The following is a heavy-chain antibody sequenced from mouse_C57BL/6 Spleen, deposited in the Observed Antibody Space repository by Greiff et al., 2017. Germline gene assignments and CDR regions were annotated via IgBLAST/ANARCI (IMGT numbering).Heavy chain of an antibody. J-gene: IGHJ1*03. CDR3: EREEGLGLLRYFDV. CDR1: GYTFTDYY. CDR2: INPNNGGT. D-gene: IGHD2-3*01. V-gene: IGHV1-26*01. Sequence: VQLQQSGPELVRPGASVKISCKASGYTFTDYYMNWVKQSHGKSLEWIGDINPNNGGTSYNQKFKGKATLTVDKSSSTAYMELRSLTSEDSAVYYCEREEGLGLLRYFDVWGTGTTVTVSS.